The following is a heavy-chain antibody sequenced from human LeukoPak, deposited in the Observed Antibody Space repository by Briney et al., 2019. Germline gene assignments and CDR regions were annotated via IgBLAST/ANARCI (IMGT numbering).Heavy chain of an antibody. J-gene: IGHJ6*04. D-gene: IGHD6-13*01. V-gene: IGHV3-30*12. CDR3: ARKQAAAMDV. CDR2: IFYDGSNK. Sequence: GGSLRLSCAASGFTFSSYGIHWVRPAPGKGLEGLAMIFYDGSNKYYIDSVKGRFTMSRDNPKNTAYLQMNSLRAEDTAVYYCARKQAAAMDVWGKGTTVTVSS. CDR1: GFTFSSYG.